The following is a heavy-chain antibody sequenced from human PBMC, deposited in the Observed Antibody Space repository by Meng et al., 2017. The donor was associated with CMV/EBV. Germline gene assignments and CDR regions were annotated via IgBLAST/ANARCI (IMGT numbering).Heavy chain of an antibody. J-gene: IGHJ6*02. V-gene: IGHV3-9*01. Sequence: GGSLRLSCAASGFTFETSAMHWVRQAPGKGLEWVSGISWNGYSIAYAASVKGRFTISRDDAKNSLYLQMNSLRAEDTALYYCTKDAGYTYGATYYYYGLDVWGQGTTVTVSS. CDR3: TKDAGYTYGATYYYYGLDV. CDR2: ISWNGYSI. CDR1: GFTFETSA. D-gene: IGHD5-18*01.